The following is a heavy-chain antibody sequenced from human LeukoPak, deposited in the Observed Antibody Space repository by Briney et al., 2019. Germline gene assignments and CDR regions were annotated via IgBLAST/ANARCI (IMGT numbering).Heavy chain of an antibody. CDR1: GGSISSGGYY. J-gene: IGHJ4*02. CDR3: ARHRGSKTLDY. D-gene: IGHD3-10*01. V-gene: IGHV4-30-2*01. CDR2: IYHSGST. Sequence: SGTLSLTCTVSGGSISSGGYYWSWIRQPPGKGLEWIGYIYHSGSTYYNPSLKSRVTISVDRSKNQFSLKLSSVTAADTAVYYCARHRGSKTLDYWGQGTLVTVSS.